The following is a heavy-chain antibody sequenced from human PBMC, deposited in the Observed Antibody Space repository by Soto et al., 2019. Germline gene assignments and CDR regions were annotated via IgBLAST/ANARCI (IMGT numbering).Heavy chain of an antibody. Sequence: QVQLVESGGGVVQPGRSLRLSCAASGFTFSSYAMHWVRQAPGKGLEWVAVISYDGSNKYYADSVKGRFTISRDNSKNTLYLQMNSLRAEDTAVYYCARGDYGDPLDSFNYWGQGTLVTVSS. D-gene: IGHD4-17*01. CDR2: ISYDGSNK. CDR1: GFTFSSYA. J-gene: IGHJ4*02. V-gene: IGHV3-30-3*01. CDR3: ARGDYGDPLDSFNY.